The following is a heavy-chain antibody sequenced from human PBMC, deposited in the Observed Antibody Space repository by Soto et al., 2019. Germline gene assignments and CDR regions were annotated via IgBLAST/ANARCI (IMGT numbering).Heavy chain of an antibody. D-gene: IGHD6-13*01. J-gene: IGHJ4*02. CDR2: IKQDGSEK. V-gene: IGHV3-7*03. CDR3: AIVDGYSSSWYVY. CDR1: GFTFSSYW. Sequence: GGSLRLSCAASGFTFSSYWMSWVRQAPGKGLERVANIKQDGSEKYYVDSVKGRFTISRDNAKNSLYLQMNSLRAEDTAVYYCAIVDGYSSSWYVYSGQAPLVSVS.